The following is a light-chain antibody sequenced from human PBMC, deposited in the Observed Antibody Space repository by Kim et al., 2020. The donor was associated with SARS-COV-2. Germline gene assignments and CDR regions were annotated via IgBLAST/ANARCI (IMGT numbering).Light chain of an antibody. CDR2: DAS. V-gene: IGKV1-33*01. Sequence: ASIGDRVTITCQTSQDITTYLNWYQLKPGKAPKLLIYDASNLETGVPSRFSGGGSRTEFTLTIDSLQPEDIATYYCQQHHSLPLTFGGGTKVDIK. CDR3: QQHHSLPLT. CDR1: QDITTY. J-gene: IGKJ4*01.